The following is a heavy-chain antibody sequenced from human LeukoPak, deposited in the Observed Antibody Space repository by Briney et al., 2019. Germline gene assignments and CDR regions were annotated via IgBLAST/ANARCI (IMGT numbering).Heavy chain of an antibody. CDR1: GYTFTGYY. J-gene: IGHJ4*02. V-gene: IGHV1-2*02. D-gene: IGHD5-24*01. Sequence: ASVKVSCKASGYTFTGYYMHWVRQAPGQGLEWMGWFNPNSGGTNYAQKFQGRVTMTRDTSISTAYMELSRLRSDDTAVYYCARDRRDGYNLVDYWGQGTLVTVSS. CDR3: ARDRRDGYNLVDY. CDR2: FNPNSGGT.